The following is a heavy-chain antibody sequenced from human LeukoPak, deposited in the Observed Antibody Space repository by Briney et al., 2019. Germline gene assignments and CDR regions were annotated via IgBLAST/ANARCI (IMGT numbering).Heavy chain of an antibody. CDR1: GFTFSNYA. J-gene: IGHJ4*02. CDR3: AKDSPRIAVAGTLDY. V-gene: IGHV3-23*01. CDR2: ISDAGGST. D-gene: IGHD6-19*01. Sequence: GGSLRLSCAASGFTFSNYAVSWVRQAPGKGLEWVSGISDAGGSTYYADSVKGRFTISRDNSKNRLYLQMNSLRGEDTAVYYCAKDSPRIAVAGTLDYWGQGTLVTVSS.